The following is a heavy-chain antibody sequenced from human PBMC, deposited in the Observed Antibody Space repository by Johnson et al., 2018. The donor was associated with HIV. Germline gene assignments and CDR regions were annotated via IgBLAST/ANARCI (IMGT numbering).Heavy chain of an antibody. CDR2: FYRNDGST. Sequence: VQLVESGGGVVQPGTSLRLSCAASGFTFSSYAMSWVRQAPGKGLEWVSGFYRNDGSTTYAASVKGRFTLSRDNVKNSLYLQMNSLTVEDSALYYCARDPTTQNSRLTGDFGAFDIWGQGTMVTVSS. V-gene: IGHV3-20*04. J-gene: IGHJ3*02. CDR3: ARDPTTQNSRLTGDFGAFDI. D-gene: IGHD7-27*01. CDR1: GFTFSSYA.